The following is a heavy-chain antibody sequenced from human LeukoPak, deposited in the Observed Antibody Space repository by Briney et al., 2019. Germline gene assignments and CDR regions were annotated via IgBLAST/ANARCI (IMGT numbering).Heavy chain of an antibody. CDR3: ARAYYYDSSGYLYYFDY. Sequence: GESLKISCKGSGYSFTSYWIGWVRQMPGKDLEWMGIIYPGDSDTRYSPSFQGQVTISADKSISTAYLQWSSLKASDTAMYYCARAYYYDSSGYLYYFDYWGQGTLVTVSS. D-gene: IGHD3-22*01. V-gene: IGHV5-51*01. CDR2: IYPGDSDT. J-gene: IGHJ4*02. CDR1: GYSFTSYW.